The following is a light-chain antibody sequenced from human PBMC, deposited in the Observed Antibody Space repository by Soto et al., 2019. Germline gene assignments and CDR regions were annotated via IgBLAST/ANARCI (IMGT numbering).Light chain of an antibody. Sequence: QSVLTQPPSVSAAPGQKVTISCSGSSSNIGNNYVSWYQQLPGTAPKLLIYDNNKRPSGIPDRFSGSKSGTSATLGITGLQTGDEADYYCCSFALRSTLIFGGGTKLTVL. CDR1: SSNIGNNY. V-gene: IGLV1-51*01. CDR3: CSFALRSTLI. CDR2: DNN. J-gene: IGLJ2*01.